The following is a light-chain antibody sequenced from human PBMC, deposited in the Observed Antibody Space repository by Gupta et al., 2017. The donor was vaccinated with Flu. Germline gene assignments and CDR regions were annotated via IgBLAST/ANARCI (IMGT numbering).Light chain of an antibody. J-gene: IGKJ4*01. CDR3: QQSYSIPLT. CDR2: ASS. CDR1: QTINSN. V-gene: IGKV1-39*01. Sequence: DIQMTQSPSSLPASVGDRVTITCRASQTINSNLNWYQQKPGRGPKLLIYASSSLQSGVPSRLSGSGYGTDFTLTISSLQPEDFATYYCQQSYSIPLTFGGGTKVEIK.